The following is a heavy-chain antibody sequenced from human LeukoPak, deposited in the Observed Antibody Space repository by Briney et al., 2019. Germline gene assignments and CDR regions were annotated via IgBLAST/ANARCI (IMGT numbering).Heavy chain of an antibody. CDR2: ISSSSSYI. V-gene: IGHV3-21*01. Sequence: GGSLRLSCAASGFTFSSYSMNWVRQAPGKGLEWVSSISSSSSYIYYADSVKGRFTISRDNAKNSLYLQMNSLRAEDTAVYYCARGPSNLVVVPAAMTNWFDPWGQGTLVTVSS. CDR1: GFTFSSYS. CDR3: ARGPSNLVVVPAAMTNWFDP. J-gene: IGHJ5*02. D-gene: IGHD2-2*01.